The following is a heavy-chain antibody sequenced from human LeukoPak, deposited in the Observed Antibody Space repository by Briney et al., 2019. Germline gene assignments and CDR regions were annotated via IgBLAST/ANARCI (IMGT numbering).Heavy chain of an antibody. CDR2: IYHSGST. D-gene: IGHD3-22*01. Sequence: KPSETLSLTCTVSGYSISSGYYWGWIRQPPGKGLEWIGSIYHSGSTYYNPSLKSRVTISVDTSKNQFSLKLSSVTAADTAVYYCARRGYHSSGYYDYWGQGTLVTVPS. CDR3: ARRGYHSSGYYDY. V-gene: IGHV4-38-2*02. CDR1: GYSISSGYY. J-gene: IGHJ4*02.